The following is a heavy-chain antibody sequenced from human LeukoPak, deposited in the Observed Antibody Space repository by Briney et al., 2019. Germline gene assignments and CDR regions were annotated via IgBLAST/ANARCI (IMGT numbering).Heavy chain of an antibody. V-gene: IGHV1-46*01. D-gene: IGHD1-1*01. Sequence: ASVKVSCKASGYTFTSYYMHWVRQAPGQGLEWMGIINPSGGSTNYAQKFQERVTITRDMSTSTAYMELSSLRSEDTAVYYCAALEGIWGQGTMVTVSS. CDR2: INPSGGST. J-gene: IGHJ3*02. CDR3: AALEGI. CDR1: GYTFTSYY.